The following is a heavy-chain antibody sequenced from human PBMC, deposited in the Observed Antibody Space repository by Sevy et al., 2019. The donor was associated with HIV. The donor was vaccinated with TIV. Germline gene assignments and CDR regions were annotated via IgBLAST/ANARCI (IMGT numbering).Heavy chain of an antibody. CDR1: EFTFSNYC. J-gene: IGHJ4*01. V-gene: IGHV3-11*06. Sequence: GGSLRLSCAASEFTFSNYCMTWIRQAPGKGLEWISYISGRSSYTNYADSVRGRFTISRDNTKNLLYLQMNSLRVEDTAVYYCARSRSNYADYYFDYWGHGTLVTVSS. CDR3: ARSRSNYADYYFDY. D-gene: IGHD4-17*01. CDR2: ISGRSSYT.